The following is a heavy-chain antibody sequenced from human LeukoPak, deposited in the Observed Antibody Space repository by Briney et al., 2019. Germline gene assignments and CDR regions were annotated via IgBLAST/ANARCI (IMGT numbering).Heavy chain of an antibody. CDR2: IYHTGTT. CDR1: GGSISSGGYS. J-gene: IGHJ4*02. D-gene: IGHD3-10*01. CDR3: AISGSGTYYDEQFDY. V-gene: IGHV4-30-2*03. Sequence: NPSETLSLTCAVSGGSISSGGYSWSWIRQTPGKGLEWIGRIYHTGTTYYNPSLKTRVTIYVDTSKKQFPLKLNSVTAADTAVYYCAISGSGTYYDEQFDYWGQGTLVTVSS.